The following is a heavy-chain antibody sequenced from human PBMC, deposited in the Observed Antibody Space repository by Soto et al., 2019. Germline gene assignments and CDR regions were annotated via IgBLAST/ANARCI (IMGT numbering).Heavy chain of an antibody. CDR1: GFTFSSYA. D-gene: IGHD3-3*01. J-gene: IGHJ6*02. V-gene: IGHV3-23*01. CDR3: AKALTIFGVVIRDYYYYYGMDV. Sequence: GGSLRLSCAASGFTFSSYAMSWVRQAPGKGLEWVSAISGSGGSTYYADSVKGRFTISRDDSKNTLYLQMNSLRAEDTAVYYCAKALTIFGVVIRDYYYYYGMDVWGQGTTVTVSS. CDR2: ISGSGGST.